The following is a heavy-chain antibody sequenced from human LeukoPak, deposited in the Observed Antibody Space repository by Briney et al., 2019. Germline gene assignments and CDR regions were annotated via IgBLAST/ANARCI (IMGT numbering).Heavy chain of an antibody. CDR2: INHSGST. Sequence: PSETLSLTCAVYGGSFSGYYWSWIRQPPGKGLEWIGEINHSGSTNYNPSLKSRVTISVDTSKNQFSLKLSSVTAADTAVCYCARGSPTFWSGYYRVVNYFDYWGQGTLVTVSS. V-gene: IGHV4-34*01. D-gene: IGHD3-3*01. CDR1: GGSFSGYY. CDR3: ARGSPTFWSGYYRVVNYFDY. J-gene: IGHJ4*02.